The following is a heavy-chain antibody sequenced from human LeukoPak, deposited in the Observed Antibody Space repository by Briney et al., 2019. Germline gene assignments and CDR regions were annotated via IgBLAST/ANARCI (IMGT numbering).Heavy chain of an antibody. V-gene: IGHV3-30*02. Sequence: GGSLRLSCAASGFTFSSYGMHWVRQAPGKGLEWVAFIRYDGSNKYYADSVKVRFTISRDNPKNTLYLQMNSLRAEDTAVYYCARSRSLVTSFDYWGQGTLVTVSS. J-gene: IGHJ4*02. CDR1: GFTFSSYG. D-gene: IGHD5-18*01. CDR3: ARSRSLVTSFDY. CDR2: IRYDGSNK.